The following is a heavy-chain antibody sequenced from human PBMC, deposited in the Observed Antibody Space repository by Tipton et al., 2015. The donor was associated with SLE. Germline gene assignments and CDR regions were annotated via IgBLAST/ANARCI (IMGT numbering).Heavy chain of an antibody. CDR3: VRHPASYPYFDS. J-gene: IGHJ4*02. CDR2: IYYSGGT. Sequence: TLSLTCTVSGGSISYYYWSWIRQAPGKGLEWIGYIYYSGGTDYEPSLKSRVTMSIGTSNNQVSLRLTSVTAADTAIYFCVRHPASYPYFDSWGQGTVVTVSS. CDR1: GGSISYYY. V-gene: IGHV4-59*08.